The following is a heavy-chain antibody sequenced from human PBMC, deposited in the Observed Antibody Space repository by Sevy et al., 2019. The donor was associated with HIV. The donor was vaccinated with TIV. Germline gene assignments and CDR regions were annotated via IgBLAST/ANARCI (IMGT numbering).Heavy chain of an antibody. Sequence: SETLSLTCTVSGGSISSYYWSWIRQPAGKGLEWIGRIYTSGTTKYNPSIKSGVTTSLDTSKNQCSLKLRSVTAADTAVYYCARGGIAVAGPYYYYYYGMDVWGQGTTVTVSS. V-gene: IGHV4-4*07. CDR2: IYTSGTT. CDR1: GGSISSYY. J-gene: IGHJ6*02. D-gene: IGHD6-19*01. CDR3: ARGGIAVAGPYYYYYYGMDV.